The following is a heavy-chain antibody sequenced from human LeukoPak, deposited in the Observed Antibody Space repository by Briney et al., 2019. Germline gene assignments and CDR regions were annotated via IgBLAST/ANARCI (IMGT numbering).Heavy chain of an antibody. Sequence: ASVKVSCKASGYTFTSYYMHWVRQAPGQGLEWMGIINPSGGSTNYAQKFQGRVTMTRDTSTSTVYMELSSLRSEDTAVYYCARASARSRFLEWLLRDFDYWGQGTLVTVSS. D-gene: IGHD3-3*01. CDR1: GYTFTSYY. CDR3: ARASARSRFLEWLLRDFDY. V-gene: IGHV1-46*01. J-gene: IGHJ4*02. CDR2: INPSGGST.